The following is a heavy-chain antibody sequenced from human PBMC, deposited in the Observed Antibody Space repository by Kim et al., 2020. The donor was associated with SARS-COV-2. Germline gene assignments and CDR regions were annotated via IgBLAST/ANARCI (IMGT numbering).Heavy chain of an antibody. V-gene: IGHV4-39*01. D-gene: IGHD3-22*01. J-gene: IGHJ4*02. CDR2: IYYSGST. CDR3: ARLQYYYDSSGSDY. CDR1: GGSISSSSYY. Sequence: SETLSLTCTVSGGSISSSSYYWGWIRLPPGKGLEWIGSIYYSGSTYYNPSLKSRVTISVDTSKNQFSLKLSSVTAADTAVYYCARLQYYYDSSGSDYWGQGTLVTVSS.